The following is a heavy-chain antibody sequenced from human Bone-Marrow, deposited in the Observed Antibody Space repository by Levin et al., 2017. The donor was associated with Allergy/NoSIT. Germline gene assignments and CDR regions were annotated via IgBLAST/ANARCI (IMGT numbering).Heavy chain of an antibody. J-gene: IGHJ3*02. CDR1: GGSISSYY. CDR3: ARVESSGYGPHDAFDI. Sequence: SETLSLTCTVSGGSISSYYWSWIRQPPGKGLEWIGYIYYSGSTNYNPSLKSRVTISADTSKNQFSLKLSSVTAADTAVYYCARVESSGYGPHDAFDIWGQGTMVTVSS. D-gene: IGHD5-12*01. V-gene: IGHV4-59*01. CDR2: IYYSGST.